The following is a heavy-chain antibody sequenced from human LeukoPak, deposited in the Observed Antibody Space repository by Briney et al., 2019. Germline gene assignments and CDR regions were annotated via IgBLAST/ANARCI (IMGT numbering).Heavy chain of an antibody. V-gene: IGHV1-24*01. CDR2: FDPEDGET. CDR1: GDTLTELS. J-gene: IGHJ4*02. Sequence: ASVKVSCKVSGDTLTELSMHWVRQAPGKGLEWMGGFDPEDGETIYAQKFQGRVTMTEDTSTDTAYMELSSLRSEDTAVYYCATGITQNYGDLVDYWGQGTLVTVSS. CDR3: ATGITQNYGDLVDY. D-gene: IGHD4-17*01.